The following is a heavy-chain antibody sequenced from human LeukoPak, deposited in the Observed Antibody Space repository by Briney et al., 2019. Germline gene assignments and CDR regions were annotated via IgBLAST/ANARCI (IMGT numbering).Heavy chain of an antibody. Sequence: SVKVSCKASGGTFSSYAISWVRQAPGQGLEWMGGIIPIFGTANYAQRFQGRVTITADKSTSTAYMELSSLRSEDTAVYYCARGQTCSGGSCSHYYYGMDVWAKGPRSPSPQ. J-gene: IGHJ6*04. V-gene: IGHV1-69*06. D-gene: IGHD2-15*01. CDR1: GGTFSSYA. CDR3: ARGQTCSGGSCSHYYYGMDV. CDR2: IIPIFGTA.